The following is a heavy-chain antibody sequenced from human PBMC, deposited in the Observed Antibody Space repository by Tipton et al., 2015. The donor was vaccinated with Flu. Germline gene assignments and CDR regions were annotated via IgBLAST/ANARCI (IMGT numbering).Heavy chain of an antibody. D-gene: IGHD1-26*01. CDR2: IYTNGRT. Sequence: TLSLTCIVSGGSISSGSYFWSWIRQPAGKGLQWIGRIYTNGRTNYNPSLESRVSISADTSTNEFSLSLSSVTAADTAMYYCARYRGSNARGEGNDAFDIWGQGTMVSVSS. V-gene: IGHV4-61*02. CDR1: GGSISSGSYF. J-gene: IGHJ3*02. CDR3: ARYRGSNARGEGNDAFDI.